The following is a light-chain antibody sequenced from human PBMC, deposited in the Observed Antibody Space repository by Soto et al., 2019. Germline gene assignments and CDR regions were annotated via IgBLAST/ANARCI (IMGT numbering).Light chain of an antibody. Sequence: EIVMTQAPATLSVSPGERATLSCSASQSVSSNLAWYQQKPCQAPRLLIYGASTRATGIPARFSGSGSGTECTLTISRLQSEDFAVYSCQQYNNWPPWKFGHGTKVEIK. CDR1: QSVSSN. CDR2: GAS. V-gene: IGKV3-15*01. J-gene: IGKJ1*01. CDR3: QQYNNWPPWK.